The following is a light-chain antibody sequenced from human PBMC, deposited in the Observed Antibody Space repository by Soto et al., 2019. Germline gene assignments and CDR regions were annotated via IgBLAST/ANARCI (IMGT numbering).Light chain of an antibody. Sequence: EIVLTQSPATLSLSPGERATLSCRASQSVSSYLAWFQQKPGQAPRLRIYDASKRATGIPARFSGSGSGTDFTLTVSSLEPEDFAVYYCQQRSNWPLTFGGGTKVEIK. J-gene: IGKJ4*01. CDR3: QQRSNWPLT. CDR1: QSVSSY. V-gene: IGKV3-11*01. CDR2: DAS.